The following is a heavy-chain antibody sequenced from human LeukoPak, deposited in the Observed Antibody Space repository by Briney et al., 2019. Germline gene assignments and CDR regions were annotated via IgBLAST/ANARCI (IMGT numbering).Heavy chain of an antibody. D-gene: IGHD5-18*01. CDR2: ISASGAST. CDR3: VKDRYSSAYYFEM. J-gene: IGHJ4*02. CDR1: GFAFSTYA. Sequence: GGSLRLSCTASGFAFSTYAMSWVRQAPGRGLEWVSGISASGASTYSANSVKGRFTISRDNSKNTLDLQMNSLRAEDTAIYYCVKDRYSSAYYFEMWGQGTVVTV. V-gene: IGHV3-23*01.